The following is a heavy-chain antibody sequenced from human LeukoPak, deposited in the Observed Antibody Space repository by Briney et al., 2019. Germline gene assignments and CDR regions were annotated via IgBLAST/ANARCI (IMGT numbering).Heavy chain of an antibody. D-gene: IGHD3-16*01. CDR1: GFTFNNYG. CDR3: AKNRDYDFDY. J-gene: IGHJ4*02. CDR2: IGHDGSLK. Sequence: GGSLRLSCTGSGFTFNNYGMHWVRQAPGKGLEWVTFIGHDGSLKQYADSVKGRFTISRDKSKNTVYLQMNSLRAEDTAVYYCAKNRDYDFDYWGQGTLVTVSS. V-gene: IGHV3-30*02.